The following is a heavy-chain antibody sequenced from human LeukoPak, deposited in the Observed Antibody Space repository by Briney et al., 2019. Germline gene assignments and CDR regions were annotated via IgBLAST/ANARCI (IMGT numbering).Heavy chain of an antibody. J-gene: IGHJ4*02. CDR2: ISGSGGSI. CDR1: EFTSRPYA. V-gene: IGHV3-23*01. CDR3: AKDYFDY. Sequence: PGGSLRLSCAASEFTSRPYAMSWVRQAPGKGLEWVSAISGSGGSIYYADSVKGRFTISRDNSKNTLYLQMNSLRAEDTAVYYCAKDYFDYWGQGTLVTVSS.